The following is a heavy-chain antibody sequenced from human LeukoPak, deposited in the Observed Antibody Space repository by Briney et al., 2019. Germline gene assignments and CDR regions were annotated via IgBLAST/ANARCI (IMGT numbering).Heavy chain of an antibody. V-gene: IGHV3-30*02. D-gene: IGHD1-26*01. CDR2: TRYDGSNK. CDR3: AKDPQKWESYFDY. CDR1: GFTLSSYG. J-gene: IGHJ4*02. Sequence: GGSLRLSCAASGFTLSSYGMHWVRQAPGKGLEWVAFTRYDGSNKYYADSVKGRFTISRDNSKNMLYLQMNSLRAEDTAVYHCAKDPQKWESYFDYWGQGTLVTVSS.